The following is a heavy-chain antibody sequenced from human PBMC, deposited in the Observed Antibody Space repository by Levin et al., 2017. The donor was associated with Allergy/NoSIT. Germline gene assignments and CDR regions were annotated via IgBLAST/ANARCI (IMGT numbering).Heavy chain of an antibody. CDR3: ARDLYNDDSVFGY. J-gene: IGHJ4*02. Sequence: ASVKVSCKASRYIFSDDFIHWVRQAPGQGLEWMGWINPHSGDTKYAQEFQGRVTMTRDTSISTAYMELTRLTSDDTAVYYCARDLYNDDSVFGYWGQGTLVNVFS. CDR2: INPHSGDT. V-gene: IGHV1-2*02. D-gene: IGHD3-22*01. CDR1: RYIFSDDF.